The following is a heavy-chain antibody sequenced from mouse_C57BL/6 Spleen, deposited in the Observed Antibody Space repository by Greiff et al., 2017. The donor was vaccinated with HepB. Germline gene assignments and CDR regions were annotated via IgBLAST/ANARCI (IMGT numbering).Heavy chain of an antibody. J-gene: IGHJ4*01. Sequence: QVQLQQSGPELVKPGASVKISCKASGYAFSSSWMNWVKQRPGKGLEWIGRIYPGDGDTNYNGKFKGKATLTADKSSSTAYMLLSSLTSEDSAVYFCAPSTMVTTGDYYAMDYGGQGTAVTVSS. CDR3: APSTMVTTGDYYAMDY. D-gene: IGHD2-2*01. CDR2: IYPGDGDT. CDR1: GYAFSSSW. V-gene: IGHV1-82*01.